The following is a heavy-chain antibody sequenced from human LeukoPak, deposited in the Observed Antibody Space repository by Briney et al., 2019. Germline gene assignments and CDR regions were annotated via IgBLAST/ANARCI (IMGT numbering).Heavy chain of an antibody. CDR1: GGSISSYY. J-gene: IGHJ4*02. CDR2: IYYSGST. Sequence: SETLSLTCTVSGGSISSYYWSWIRQPPGKGLEWIGYIYYSGSTNYNPSLKSRVTISVDTSKNQFSLKLSSVTAADTAVYYCARHPLPRGYDSSGQGVYFDYWGQGTLVTVSS. V-gene: IGHV4-59*08. CDR3: ARHPLPRGYDSSGQGVYFDY. D-gene: IGHD3-22*01.